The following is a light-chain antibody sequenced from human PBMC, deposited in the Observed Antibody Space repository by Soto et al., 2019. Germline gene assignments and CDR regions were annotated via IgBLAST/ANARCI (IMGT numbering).Light chain of an antibody. V-gene: IGLV2-11*01. CDR2: DVS. J-gene: IGLJ1*01. CDR1: SSHIGVYNS. CDR3: CSFEDSHV. Sequence: QSVLTQPRSVSGSPGQSVTISCTGSSSHIGVYNSVSWYQQYPGKAPKLMIYDVSKRPSGVPDRFSGSKSGNTASLTISGVQAEDEADYYCCSFEDSHVFGSGTKVTVL.